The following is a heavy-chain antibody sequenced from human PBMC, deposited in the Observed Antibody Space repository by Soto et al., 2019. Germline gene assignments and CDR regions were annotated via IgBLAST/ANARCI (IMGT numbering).Heavy chain of an antibody. D-gene: IGHD6-6*01. CDR2: IWYDASNK. J-gene: IGHJ4*02. Sequence: QVKLVESGGGVVQPGKSLRLSCAASGFTFSDYGMHWVRQAPGKGLEWVAVIWYDASNKYYADSVKGRFTISRDNSKNTLYLEMNSLRDEDTAVFYCARGYSTSSGVFDYWGQGTRVTVSS. CDR3: ARGYSTSSGVFDY. CDR1: GFTFSDYG. V-gene: IGHV3-33*01.